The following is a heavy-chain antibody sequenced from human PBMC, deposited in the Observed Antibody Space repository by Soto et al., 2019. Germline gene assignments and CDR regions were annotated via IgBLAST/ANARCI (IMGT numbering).Heavy chain of an antibody. J-gene: IGHJ4*02. CDR1: GFTFRTYA. CDR2: ISYDGTNK. Sequence: SCAASGFTFRTYAMDLVRQAPGKGLEWVAVISYDGTNKYYADSVKGRFTISRDNSKNTLSLQMNSLRAEDTAVYYCARGDSNSWSDYWGQGTQVTVSS. D-gene: IGHD6-13*01. CDR3: ARGDSNSWSDY. V-gene: IGHV3-30*01.